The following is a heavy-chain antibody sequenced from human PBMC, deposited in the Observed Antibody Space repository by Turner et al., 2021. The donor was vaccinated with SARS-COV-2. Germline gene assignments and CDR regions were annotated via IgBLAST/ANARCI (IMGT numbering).Heavy chain of an antibody. D-gene: IGHD1-26*01. V-gene: IGHV3-48*01. CDR1: GFTFKIYA. CDR2: IDSISSTI. Sequence: DVQLVESGGGLVHPGGSLRLSCAASGFTFKIYAMNWVRQAPGKGLEWLSYIDSISSTIYYADSVKCRFTISRDNAQSSLYLQMNSLRAEDTAMYYCARDLFGGTRSDLYSWGRGTLVTVSS. J-gene: IGHJ4*02. CDR3: ARDLFGGTRSDLYS.